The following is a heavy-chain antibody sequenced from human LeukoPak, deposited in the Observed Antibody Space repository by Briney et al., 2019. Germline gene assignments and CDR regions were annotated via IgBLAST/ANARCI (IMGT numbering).Heavy chain of an antibody. CDR3: ARQQLNAFDI. CDR2: IKQDGSEK. Sequence: PGGSLRLSCVASGFIFSSYWMSWVRQAPGKGLEWVANIKQDGSEKYYVDSVKGRFTISRDNAKNSLDLQMNSLRAEDTAVYYCARQQLNAFDIWGQGTMVTVSS. J-gene: IGHJ3*02. D-gene: IGHD6-13*01. CDR1: GFIFSSYW. V-gene: IGHV3-7*01.